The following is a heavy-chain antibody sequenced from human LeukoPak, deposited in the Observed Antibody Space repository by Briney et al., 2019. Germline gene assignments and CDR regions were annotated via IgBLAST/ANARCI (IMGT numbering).Heavy chain of an antibody. CDR2: ISSTGGTT. D-gene: IGHD2-15*01. J-gene: IGHJ6*03. CDR1: GFTFSSYG. Sequence: PGGTLRLSCAASGFTFSSYGMSWVRQAPGKGLEWVSAISSTGGTTYYADSVKGRFTISRDNSKNTLYLQMNSLRAEDTAIYYCAKNGDRGAYCSGGSCYPYYYYYMDVWGKWTTVTISS. CDR3: AKNGDRGAYCSGGSCYPYYYYYMDV. V-gene: IGHV3-23*01.